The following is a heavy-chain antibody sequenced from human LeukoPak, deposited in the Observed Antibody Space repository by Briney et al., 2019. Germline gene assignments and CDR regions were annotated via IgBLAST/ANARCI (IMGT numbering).Heavy chain of an antibody. Sequence: SVKVSCKASGYTFTSYGISWVRQAPGQGLEWMGRIIPILGIANYAQKFQGRVTITADKSTSTAYMELSSLRSEDTAVYYCARDSMVRGVTTYGMDVWGQGTTVTVSS. CDR1: GYTFTSYG. D-gene: IGHD3-10*01. V-gene: IGHV1-69*04. CDR3: ARDSMVRGVTTYGMDV. CDR2: IIPILGIA. J-gene: IGHJ6*02.